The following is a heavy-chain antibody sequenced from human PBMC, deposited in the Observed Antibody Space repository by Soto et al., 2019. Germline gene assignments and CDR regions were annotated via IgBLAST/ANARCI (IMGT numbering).Heavy chain of an antibody. D-gene: IGHD6-13*01. CDR1: GFTFSSYS. Sequence: GGSLRLSCAASGFTFSSYSMNWVRQAPGKGLEWVSYISSSSAIYYADSVMGRFTISRDNAKNSLYLQMNGLRADDTAVYYCAREEQQVVNYYYGMDVWGQGTTVTVSS. J-gene: IGHJ6*02. CDR3: AREEQQVVNYYYGMDV. CDR2: ISSSSAI. V-gene: IGHV3-48*04.